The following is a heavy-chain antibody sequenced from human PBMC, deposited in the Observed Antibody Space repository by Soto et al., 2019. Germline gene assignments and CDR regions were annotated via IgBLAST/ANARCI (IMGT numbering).Heavy chain of an antibody. V-gene: IGHV4-59*12. D-gene: IGHD2-2*01. Sequence: SETLSLTCTVSGGSISSYYWSWIRQPPGKGLEWIGYIYYSGSTNYNPSLKSRVTISVDTSKNQFSLKLSSVTAADTAVYYCARVSPPKDIVVVPAAGYYYMDVWGKGTTVTVSS. CDR3: ARVSPPKDIVVVPAAGYYYMDV. CDR2: IYYSGST. CDR1: GGSISSYY. J-gene: IGHJ6*03.